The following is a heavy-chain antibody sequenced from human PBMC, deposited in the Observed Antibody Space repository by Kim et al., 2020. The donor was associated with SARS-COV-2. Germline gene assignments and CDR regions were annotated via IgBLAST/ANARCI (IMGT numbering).Heavy chain of an antibody. CDR3: AKDQRTVTPAGY. CDR1: GFTFSSYG. J-gene: IGHJ4*02. Sequence: GGSLRLSCAASGFTFSSYGMHWVRQAPGKGLEWVAVISYDGSNKYYADSVKGRFTISRDNSKNTLYLQMNSLRAEDTAVYYCAKDQRTVTPAGYLRQGTLVTVSS. D-gene: IGHD4-4*01. V-gene: IGHV3-30*18. CDR2: ISYDGSNK.